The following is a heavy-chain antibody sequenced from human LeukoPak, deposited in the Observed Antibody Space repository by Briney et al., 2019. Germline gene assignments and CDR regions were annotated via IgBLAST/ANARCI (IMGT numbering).Heavy chain of an antibody. Sequence: GGSLRLSCAASGFTFSNAWMTWVRQAPGKGLEWVSVIYSGGSTYYADSVKGRFTISRDNSKNTLYLQMNSLRDEDTAVYFCARATTTRTRFDYWGQGTLVTVSS. CDR1: GFTFSNAW. CDR2: IYSGGST. D-gene: IGHD4-17*01. V-gene: IGHV3-53*01. J-gene: IGHJ4*02. CDR3: ARATTTRTRFDY.